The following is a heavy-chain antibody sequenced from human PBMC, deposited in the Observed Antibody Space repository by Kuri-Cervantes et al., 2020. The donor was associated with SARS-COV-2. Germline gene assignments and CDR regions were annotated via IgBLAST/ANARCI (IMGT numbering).Heavy chain of an antibody. CDR2: IYYSGST. Sequence: ESLKISCAVYGGSFSGYYWSWIRQPPGKGLEWIGSIYYSGSTYYNPSLKSRVTISVDTSKNQFSLKLSSVTAADTAVYYCARGGRYCSSTSCPVWFDPWGQGTLVTVSS. J-gene: IGHJ5*02. CDR3: ARGGRYCSSTSCPVWFDP. CDR1: GGSFSGYY. V-gene: IGHV4-34*01. D-gene: IGHD2-2*01.